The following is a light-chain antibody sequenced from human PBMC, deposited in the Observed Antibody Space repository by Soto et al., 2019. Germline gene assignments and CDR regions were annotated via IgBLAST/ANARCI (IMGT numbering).Light chain of an antibody. CDR3: NSFTTSSTYV. V-gene: IGLV2-14*03. Sequence: QSALTQPASVSGSPGQSISLSCTGTTSDVGRYNYVSWYQQHPGKAPKLMIYDVSYRPSWVSNRFSGSKSGITASLTISGLQAEDEADYYCNSFTTSSTYVFGTGTKVTVL. CDR1: TSDVGRYNY. J-gene: IGLJ1*01. CDR2: DVS.